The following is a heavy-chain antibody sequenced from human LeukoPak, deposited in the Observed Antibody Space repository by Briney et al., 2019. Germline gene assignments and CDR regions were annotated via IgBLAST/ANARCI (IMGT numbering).Heavy chain of an antibody. CDR2: ISSSGSTI. Sequence: PGGSLRLSCAASGFTFSDYYMSWIRQAPGKGLEWVSYISSSGSTIYYADSVKGRFTISRDNAKNSLYLQMNSLRAEDTAVYYCARVRSPRSSTGYYYYYYMDVWGKGTTVTVSS. J-gene: IGHJ6*03. D-gene: IGHD1-26*01. V-gene: IGHV3-11*04. CDR1: GFTFSDYY. CDR3: ARVRSPRSSTGYYYYYYMDV.